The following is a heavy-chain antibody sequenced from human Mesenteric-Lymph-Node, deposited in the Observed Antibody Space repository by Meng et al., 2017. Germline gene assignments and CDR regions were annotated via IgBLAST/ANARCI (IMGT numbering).Heavy chain of an antibody. CDR2: IQQEGSDK. CDR1: GFSISYYW. J-gene: IGHJ6*02. Sequence: GGSLRLSCAASGFSISYYWMTWVRQAAGKVLEWVAKIQQEGSDKYYVDSVKGRFTISRDNAKNSLYLQMSGLRVKDTAVYYCARVKFRGFGESSPYYYYYGMDVWDQGTTVTVSS. CDR3: ARVKFRGFGESSPYYYYYGMDV. D-gene: IGHD3-10*01. V-gene: IGHV3-7*01.